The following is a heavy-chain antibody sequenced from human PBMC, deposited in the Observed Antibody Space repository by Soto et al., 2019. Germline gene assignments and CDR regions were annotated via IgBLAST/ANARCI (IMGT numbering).Heavy chain of an antibody. J-gene: IGHJ6*03. V-gene: IGHV4-4*02. CDR2: IYHSGST. CDR1: SGSISSSNW. Sequence: SETLSLTCAVSSGSISSSNWWSWVRQPPGKGLEWIGEIYHSGSTNYNPSLKSRVTISVDKSKNQFSLKLSSVTAADTAVYYCASRSTSYYYMDVWGKGTTVTVSS. D-gene: IGHD2-2*01. CDR3: ASRSTSYYYMDV.